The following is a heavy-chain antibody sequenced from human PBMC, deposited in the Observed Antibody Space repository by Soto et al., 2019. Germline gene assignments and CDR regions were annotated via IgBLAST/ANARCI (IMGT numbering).Heavy chain of an antibody. D-gene: IGHD6-6*01. CDR2: VYWDDDK. CDR1: GFSLTTDDVG. CDR3: AHTRYSISSFDY. Sequence: KESGPPLVKPTQTLTLTCTFSGFSLTTDDVGVGWIRQFPGKALDWLAVVYWDDDKRYSPSLKSRLTITKDTSKNQVFLTMSNMDPVDTATYYCAHTRYSISSFDYWGQGTLVTVSS. V-gene: IGHV2-5*02. J-gene: IGHJ4*02.